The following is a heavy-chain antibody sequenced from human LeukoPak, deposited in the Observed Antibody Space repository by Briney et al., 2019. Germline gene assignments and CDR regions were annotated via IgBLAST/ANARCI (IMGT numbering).Heavy chain of an antibody. Sequence: GGSLRLSCAASGFTFSSYWMSWVRQAPGKGLEWVANIKQDGSEKYYVDSVEGRFTISRDNAKNSLYLQMNSLRAKDTAVYYCARETGYPYYFDYWGQGTLVTVSS. CDR2: IKQDGSEK. D-gene: IGHD3-16*02. CDR1: GFTFSSYW. CDR3: ARETGYPYYFDY. J-gene: IGHJ4*02. V-gene: IGHV3-7*01.